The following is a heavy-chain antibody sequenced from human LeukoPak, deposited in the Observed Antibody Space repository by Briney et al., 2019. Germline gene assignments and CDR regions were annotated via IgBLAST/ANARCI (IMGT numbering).Heavy chain of an antibody. CDR3: AREGGYSYGLPFDY. D-gene: IGHD5-18*01. CDR2: IWHDGSHK. Sequence: GGSLRVSCAASGFAFNTYAMHWVRQAPGQGLEWVALIWHDGSHKLYSNSVRGQFTISRDNAKNSLYLQMNSLRAEDTAVYYCAREGGYSYGLPFDYWGQGTLVTVSS. CDR1: GFAFNTYA. V-gene: IGHV3-33*01. J-gene: IGHJ4*02.